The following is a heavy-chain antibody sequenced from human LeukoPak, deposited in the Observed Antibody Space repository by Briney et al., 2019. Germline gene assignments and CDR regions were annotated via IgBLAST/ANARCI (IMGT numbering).Heavy chain of an antibody. CDR1: GGSISSYY. V-gene: IGHV4-4*07. J-gene: IGHJ4*02. CDR3: ARCPYYYGSSGYLYFDY. CDR2: IYTSGST. D-gene: IGHD3-22*01. Sequence: RPSETLSLTCTVSGGSISSYYWSWIWQPAGKGLEWIGRIYTSGSTNYNPSLKSRVTMSVDMSKNQFSLKLSSVTAADTAVYYCARCPYYYGSSGYLYFDYWGQGTLVTVSS.